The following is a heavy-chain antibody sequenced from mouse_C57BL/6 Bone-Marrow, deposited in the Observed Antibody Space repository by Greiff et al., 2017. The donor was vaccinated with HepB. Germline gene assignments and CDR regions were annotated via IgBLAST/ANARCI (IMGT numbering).Heavy chain of an antibody. CDR1: GYTFTSYW. Sequence: VQLQQPGAELVRPGSSVKLSCKASGYTFTSYWMDWVKQRPGQGLEWIGNIYPSDSETHYNQKFKDKATLTVDKSSSTAYMQLSSLTSEDSAVYYCARGELGAFDYWGQGTTLTVSS. V-gene: IGHV1-61*01. D-gene: IGHD4-1*01. CDR3: ARGELGAFDY. CDR2: IYPSDSET. J-gene: IGHJ2*01.